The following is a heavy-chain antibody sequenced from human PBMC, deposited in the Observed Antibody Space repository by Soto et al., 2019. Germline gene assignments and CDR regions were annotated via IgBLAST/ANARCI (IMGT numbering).Heavy chain of an antibody. CDR3: ARDHRKNVVVVPAGYYYYYIDV. CDR1: GYMFPSYG. CDR2: ISGYNGNT. D-gene: IGHD2-2*01. V-gene: IGHV1-18*01. J-gene: IGHJ6*03. Sequence: QVQLVQSGAEVKPPGASVKVSCKASGYMFPSYGITWVRQAPGQGLEWMGWISGYNGNTKYAQKLQGRVTMTTATSTATVNLDLMSLTCDETDVYYSARDHRKNVVVVPAGYYYYYIDVWGKGTTVTVFS.